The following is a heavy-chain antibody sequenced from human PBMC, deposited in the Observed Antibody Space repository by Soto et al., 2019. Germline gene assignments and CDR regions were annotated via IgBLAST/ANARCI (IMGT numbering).Heavy chain of an antibody. D-gene: IGHD6-6*01. CDR2: ISSSGFSI. V-gene: IGHV3-21*01. Sequence: SGGSLRLSCAASGFTFSSYNMNWVRQAPGKGLEWVSSISSSGFSINYADSVKGRFSISRDNAQNSLHLQMNNLRAEDTAVYYCARNESSNFYGMDVWGQGTTVTVSS. CDR3: ARNESSNFYGMDV. CDR1: GFTFSSYN. J-gene: IGHJ6*02.